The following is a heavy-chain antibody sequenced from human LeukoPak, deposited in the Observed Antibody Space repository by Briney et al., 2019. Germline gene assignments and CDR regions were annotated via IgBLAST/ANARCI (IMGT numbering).Heavy chain of an antibody. J-gene: IGHJ4*02. Sequence: GASVKVSCKVSGYTLTELSMHWVRQAPGKGLEWMGGFDPEDGETIYAQKFQGRVTMTEDTSTDTAYMELSSLRSEDTAVYYCATEGEGGYCSSTSCYCWGQGTLVTVSS. CDR3: ATEGEGGYCSSTSCYC. V-gene: IGHV1-24*01. CDR2: FDPEDGET. D-gene: IGHD2-2*01. CDR1: GYTLTELS.